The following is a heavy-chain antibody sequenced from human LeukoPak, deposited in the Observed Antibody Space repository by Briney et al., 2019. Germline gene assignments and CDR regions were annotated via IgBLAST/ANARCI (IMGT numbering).Heavy chain of an antibody. V-gene: IGHV3-7*01. CDR3: ARDHGWVYDAFDI. CDR2: IKQDGREK. J-gene: IGHJ3*02. Sequence: GGSLRLSCAASGFTFSSYWMSWVRQAPGKGLEWVANIKQDGREKYYVDSVKGRFTISRDNAKNSLYLQMNSLRAEDTAVYYCARDHGWVYDAFDIWGQGTMVTVSS. CDR1: GFTFSSYW. D-gene: IGHD6-19*01.